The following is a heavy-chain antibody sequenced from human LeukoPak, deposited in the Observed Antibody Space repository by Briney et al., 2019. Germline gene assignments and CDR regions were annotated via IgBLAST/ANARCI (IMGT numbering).Heavy chain of an antibody. CDR1: GFTVSSNY. Sequence: GGSPGLSCSASGFTVSSNYMSWVRQAPGKGLEWVSSIYIGGSTYYADSVKGRFTISRDNPNNTLYLQMHSLRAEDTAVYYCAREISRFGIWGQGTLVTVSS. D-gene: IGHD3-16*01. J-gene: IGHJ4*02. CDR2: IYIGGST. CDR3: AREISRFGI. V-gene: IGHV3-66*01.